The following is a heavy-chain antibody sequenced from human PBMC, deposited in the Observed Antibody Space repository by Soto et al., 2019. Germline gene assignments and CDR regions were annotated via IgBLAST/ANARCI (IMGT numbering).Heavy chain of an antibody. V-gene: IGHV1-3*01. CDR2: INAGNGNT. J-gene: IGHJ4*02. CDR3: ARDMGFGLSDY. CDR1: GYTFTSYA. Sequence: QVQHVQSGAEVKKPGASVKVSCKASGYTFTSYAMHWVRQAPGQRLEWMGWINAGNGNTKYSQKFQGRVTITRDTSASTVYMELSSLRSEDTAVYYCARDMGFGLSDYWGQGTLVTVSS. D-gene: IGHD3-10*01.